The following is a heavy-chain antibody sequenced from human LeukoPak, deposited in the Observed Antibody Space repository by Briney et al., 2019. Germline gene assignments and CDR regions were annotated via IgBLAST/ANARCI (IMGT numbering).Heavy chain of an antibody. D-gene: IGHD2-2*01. CDR3: ARQRYQQLEDY. CDR1: GGSISSGGYS. Sequence: SETLSLTCAVSGGSISSGGYSWSWIRQPPGKGLEWIGSIYYSGSTYYNPSLKSRVTISVDTSKNQFSLKLSSVTAADTAVYYCARQRYQQLEDYWGQGTLVTVSS. J-gene: IGHJ4*02. CDR2: IYYSGST. V-gene: IGHV4-30-2*03.